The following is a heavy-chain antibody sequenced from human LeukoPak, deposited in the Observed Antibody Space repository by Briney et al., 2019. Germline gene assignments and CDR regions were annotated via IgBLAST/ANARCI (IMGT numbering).Heavy chain of an antibody. CDR3: ARDGGSGAVGY. Sequence: GRSLRLSCAASGFTFDNYAMHWVRQAPGKGLEWVSGISWNSGSIGYADSVKGRFTISRDNAKNSLYLQMNSLRAEDTAVYYCARDGGSGAVGYWGQGTLVTVSS. J-gene: IGHJ4*02. CDR2: ISWNSGSI. D-gene: IGHD1-14*01. CDR1: GFTFDNYA. V-gene: IGHV3-9*01.